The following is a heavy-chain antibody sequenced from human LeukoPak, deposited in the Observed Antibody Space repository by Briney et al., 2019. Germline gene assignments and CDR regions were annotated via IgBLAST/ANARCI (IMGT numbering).Heavy chain of an antibody. CDR1: GFTFSSYA. Sequence: GGSLRLSCAASGFTFSSYAMHWVRQAPGKGLDWVAVISYDGSIKYYADSVKGRFTISRDNSKNTLYLQMNSLRAEDTAVYYCAKDVSRILTGARNYFDSWGQGTLVTVSS. V-gene: IGHV3-30*04. CDR2: ISYDGSIK. J-gene: IGHJ4*02. CDR3: AKDVSRILTGARNYFDS. D-gene: IGHD3-9*01.